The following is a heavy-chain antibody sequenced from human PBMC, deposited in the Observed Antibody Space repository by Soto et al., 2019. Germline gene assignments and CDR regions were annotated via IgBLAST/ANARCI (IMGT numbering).Heavy chain of an antibody. CDR3: ARELRYYESSGPNIHWYFDL. CDR2: ISAYNGNT. V-gene: IGHV1-18*04. CDR1: GYTFTSYS. Sequence: ASVKVSCKASGYTFTSYSISWVRQAPGQGLEWMGWISAYNGNTNYAQKLQGRVTMTTDTSTSTAYMELRSLRSDDTAVYFCARELRYYESSGPNIHWYFDLWVRGTRVIVSS. D-gene: IGHD3-22*01. J-gene: IGHJ2*01.